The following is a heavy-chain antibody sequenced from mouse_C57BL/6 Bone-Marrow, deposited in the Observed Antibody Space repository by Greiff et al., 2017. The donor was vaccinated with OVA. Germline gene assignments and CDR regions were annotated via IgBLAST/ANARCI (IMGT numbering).Heavy chain of an antibody. CDR1: GFTFSSYG. V-gene: IGHV5-6*01. J-gene: IGHJ3*01. D-gene: IGHD2-1*01. Sequence: EVMLVESGGDLVKPGGSLKLSCAASGFTFSSYGMSWVRQTPDKRLEWVATISSGGSYTYYPDSVKGRFTISRDNAKNTLYLQMSSLKSEDTAMYYCARHYGNYWFAYWGQGTLVTVSA. CDR3: ARHYGNYWFAY. CDR2: ISSGGSYT.